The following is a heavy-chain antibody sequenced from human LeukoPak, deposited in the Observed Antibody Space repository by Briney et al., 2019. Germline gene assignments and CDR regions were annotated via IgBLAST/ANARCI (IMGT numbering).Heavy chain of an antibody. CDR2: IDDSGNT. D-gene: IGHD2-21*02. J-gene: IGHJ3*02. V-gene: IGHV4-34*01. CDR3: ARFSRITWGDWGDAFDI. Sequence: SETLSLTCSVYGGFFSDYFWSWIRQSPGKGLEWIGEIDDSGNTNYNPSLMSRVIVSMEKSKKQFSLVMRSVAAADTAVYYCARFSRITWGDWGDAFDIWGQGTTVIVSS. CDR1: GGFFSDYF.